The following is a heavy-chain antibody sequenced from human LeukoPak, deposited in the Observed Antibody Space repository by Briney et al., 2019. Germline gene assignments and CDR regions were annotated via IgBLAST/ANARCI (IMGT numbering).Heavy chain of an antibody. D-gene: IGHD4-17*01. V-gene: IGHV1-69*05. Sequence: SVKVSCKASGGTFSSYAISWVRQAPGQGLEWMGRIIPIFGTANYAQKFQGRVTITTDESTSTAYMELRSLRSDDTAVYYCARDESYGDYNNWFDPWGQGTLVTVS. J-gene: IGHJ5*02. CDR2: IIPIFGTA. CDR3: ARDESYGDYNNWFDP. CDR1: GGTFSSYA.